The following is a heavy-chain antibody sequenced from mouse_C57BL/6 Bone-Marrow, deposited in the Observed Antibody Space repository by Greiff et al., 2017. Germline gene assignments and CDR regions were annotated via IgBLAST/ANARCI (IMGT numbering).Heavy chain of an antibody. CDR3: ARESNYGDY. CDR1: GYTFTSYW. V-gene: IGHV1-69*01. CDR2: IDPSDSYT. J-gene: IGHJ4*01. Sequence: QVQLQQSGAELVMPGASVKLSCKASGYTFTSYWMHWVKQRPGQGLEWIGEIDPSDSYTNYNQKFKGKSTLTVDKSSSTAYMQLSSLTSEDSAVFCCARESNYGDYWGQGTSVTVSS. D-gene: IGHD2-5*01.